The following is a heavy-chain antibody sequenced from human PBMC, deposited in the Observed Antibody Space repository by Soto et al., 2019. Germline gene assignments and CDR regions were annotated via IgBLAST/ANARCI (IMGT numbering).Heavy chain of an antibody. V-gene: IGHV3-30-3*01. CDR2: ISYDGSNK. Sequence: QVQLVESGGGVVQPGRSLRLSCAASGFTFSSYAMHWVRQAPGKGLEWVAVISYDGSNKYYADSVKGRFTISRDNSKNTLYLQMNSLRAEDTAVYYCARGSDIVATCYGMDVCGQGTTVTVSS. J-gene: IGHJ6*02. CDR3: ARGSDIVATCYGMDV. CDR1: GFTFSSYA. D-gene: IGHD5-12*01.